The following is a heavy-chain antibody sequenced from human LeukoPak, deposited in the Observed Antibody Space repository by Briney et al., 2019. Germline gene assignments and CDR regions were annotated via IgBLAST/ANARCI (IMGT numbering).Heavy chain of an antibody. Sequence: GGSLRLSCAASGFTFSSYAMHWVRQAPGKGLEWVAVISYDGSNKYYADSVKGRFTISRDNSKNTLYLQMKSPRAEDTAVYYCARGIYDSSGYYPLLDYWGQGTLVTVSS. CDR2: ISYDGSNK. J-gene: IGHJ4*02. V-gene: IGHV3-30-3*01. CDR1: GFTFSSYA. D-gene: IGHD3-22*01. CDR3: ARGIYDSSGYYPLLDY.